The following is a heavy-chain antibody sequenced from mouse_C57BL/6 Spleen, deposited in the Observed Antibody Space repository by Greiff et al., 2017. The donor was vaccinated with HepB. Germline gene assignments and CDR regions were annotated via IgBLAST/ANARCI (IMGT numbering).Heavy chain of an antibody. CDR1: GYAFTNYL. Sequence: QVQLQQSGAELVRPGTSVKVSCKAPGYAFTNYLIEWVKQRPGQGLEWIGVINPGSGGTNYNEKFKGKATLTADKSSSTAYMQLSSLTSEDSAVYFCAREGGYGSWFAYWGQGTLVTVSA. CDR2: INPGSGGT. V-gene: IGHV1-54*01. D-gene: IGHD1-1*01. CDR3: AREGGYGSWFAY. J-gene: IGHJ3*01.